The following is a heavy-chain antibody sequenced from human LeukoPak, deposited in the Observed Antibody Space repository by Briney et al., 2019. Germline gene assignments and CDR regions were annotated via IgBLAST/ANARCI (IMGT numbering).Heavy chain of an antibody. V-gene: IGHV4-61*05. Sequence: SETLSLTCIVSGGSITSNTYFWDWIRQPPGKGLEWIGYIYYSGSTNYNPSLKSRVTISIDTSKNQFSLKLSSVTAADTAVYYCARGARGYSRTSGGYYYYYYMDVWGKGTTVTISS. CDR1: GGSITSNTYF. J-gene: IGHJ6*03. CDR3: ARGARGYSRTSGGYYYYYYMDV. D-gene: IGHD4-23*01. CDR2: IYYSGST.